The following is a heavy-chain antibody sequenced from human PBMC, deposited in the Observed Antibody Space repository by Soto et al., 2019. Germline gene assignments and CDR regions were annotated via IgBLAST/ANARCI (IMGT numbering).Heavy chain of an antibody. J-gene: IGHJ3*02. CDR3: ARSPYYYDSRASDRAFDI. Sequence: LSLTCTVSGGSISSCYWIWIRQPPWKGLEWIGYIYYSGSTNYNPSLKSRVTISVDTSKNQFSLKLSSVTAADTAVYYCARSPYYYDSRASDRAFDIWGQGTMVTVSS. D-gene: IGHD3-22*01. V-gene: IGHV4-59*01. CDR1: GGSISSCY. CDR2: IYYSGST.